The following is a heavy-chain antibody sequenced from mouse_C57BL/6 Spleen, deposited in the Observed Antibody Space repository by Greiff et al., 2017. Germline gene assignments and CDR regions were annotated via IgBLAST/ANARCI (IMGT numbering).Heavy chain of an antibody. CDR2: INPYNGGT. D-gene: IGHD1-1*01. V-gene: IGHV1-19*01. Sequence: EVQLQESGPVLVKPGASVKMSCKASGYTFTDYYMNWVKQSHGKSLEWIGVINPYNGGTSYNQKFKGKATLTVDKSSSTAYMELNSLTSEDSAVYYCARRTTVDYYAMDYWGQGTSVTVSS. CDR3: ARRTTVDYYAMDY. CDR1: GYTFTDYY. J-gene: IGHJ4*01.